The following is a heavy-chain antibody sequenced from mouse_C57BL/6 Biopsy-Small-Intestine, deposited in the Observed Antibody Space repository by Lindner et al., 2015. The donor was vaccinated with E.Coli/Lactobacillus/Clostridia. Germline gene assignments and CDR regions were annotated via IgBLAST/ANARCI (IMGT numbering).Heavy chain of an antibody. CDR3: ARDPPADAAHMFDV. CDR2: INPGGGTT. V-gene: IGHV1S61*01. CDR1: GYIFTTYY. Sequence: SVKVSCKASGYIFTTYYMHWGATGPLGQGLEWMGVINPGGGTTTYAQKFQGRVTVTRDTSTSTVYMELRSLISDDTAVYYCARDPPADAAHMFDVWGQGTKVTVSS. J-gene: IGHJ1*01.